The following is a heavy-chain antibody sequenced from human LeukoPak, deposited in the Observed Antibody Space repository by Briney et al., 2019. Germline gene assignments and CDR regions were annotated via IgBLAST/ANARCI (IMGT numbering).Heavy chain of an antibody. D-gene: IGHD3/OR15-3a*01. V-gene: IGHV3-66*03. CDR2: IRDSGEA. J-gene: IGHJ5*02. CDR3: ARDRAANQDWVEFDP. CDR1: GFSFTKYW. Sequence: PGGSLRLSCVASGFSFTKYWMSWVRQAPGKGLEWVGLIRDSGEAFYADFARGRFAISRDESENTLYLQMNSLRVEDTAVYFCARDRAANQDWVEFDPWGQGTPVIVSS.